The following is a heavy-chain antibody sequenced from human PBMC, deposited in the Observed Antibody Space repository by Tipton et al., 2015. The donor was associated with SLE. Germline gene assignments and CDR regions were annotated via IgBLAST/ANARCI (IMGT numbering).Heavy chain of an antibody. V-gene: IGHV4-59*01. CDR1: GGSITSYY. J-gene: IGHJ3*02. CDR3: ARDCSSSSCYPYAFDI. Sequence: GLVKPSETLSLTCSVSGGSITSYYWNWIRQPPGKGLEWIGYTYYSGSTNYNPSLKSRVTILVDMSKNQFSLKLSSVTAADTAVYYCARDCSSSSCYPYAFDIWGQGTMVTVSS. D-gene: IGHD2-2*01. CDR2: TYYSGST.